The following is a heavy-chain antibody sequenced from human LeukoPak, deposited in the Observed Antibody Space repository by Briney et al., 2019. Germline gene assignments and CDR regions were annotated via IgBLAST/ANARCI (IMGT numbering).Heavy chain of an antibody. J-gene: IGHJ4*02. V-gene: IGHV4-39*01. Sequence: SETLSLTCTVSAGSISSSNYYWGWIRQPPGKGLEWIGSIYYSGNTYYNASLKSQVSISIDTSKNQFSLRLTSVTAADTAVYYCARQTGSGLFILPGGQGTLVTVSS. CDR2: IYYSGNT. CDR3: ARQTGSGLFILP. D-gene: IGHD3/OR15-3a*01. CDR1: AGSISSSNYY.